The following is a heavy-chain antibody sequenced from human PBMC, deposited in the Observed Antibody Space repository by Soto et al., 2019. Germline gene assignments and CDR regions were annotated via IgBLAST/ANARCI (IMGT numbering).Heavy chain of an antibody. CDR2: INSDGSST. J-gene: IGHJ6*02. CDR1: GFTFSSYW. V-gene: IGHV3-74*01. CDR3: ARGGYCSNGVCYSSYYGLDV. D-gene: IGHD2-8*01. Sequence: EVQLVESGGGLVQPGGSLRLSCAASGFTFSSYWMHWVRQAPGKGLVWVSRINSDGSSTSYADSVEGRFTISRDNAENTLYLQMKSLRAEDTAVYYCARGGYCSNGVCYSSYYGLDVWGQGTTVTVSS.